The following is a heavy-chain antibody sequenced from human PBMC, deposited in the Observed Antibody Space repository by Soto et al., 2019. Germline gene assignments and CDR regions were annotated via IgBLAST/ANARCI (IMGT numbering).Heavy chain of an antibody. D-gene: IGHD5-18*01. CDR1: GYIFTKHG. V-gene: IGHV1-18*01. CDR3: ARVYGYGYGHFDF. CDR2: ISAHNGIT. Sequence: QVQLVQSGAELKEPGASVKASCKASGYIFTKHGISWVRQAPGQGLEWMGWISAHNGITNYAQNLQDRITVTTDTSTSTAYMELRSLRPEDTAIYYCARVYGYGYGHFDFWGQGSLVTVSS. J-gene: IGHJ4*02.